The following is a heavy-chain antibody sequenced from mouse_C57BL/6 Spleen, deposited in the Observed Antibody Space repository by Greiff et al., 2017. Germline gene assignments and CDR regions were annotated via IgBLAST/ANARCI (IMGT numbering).Heavy chain of an antibody. CDR2: IRSKSNNYAT. V-gene: IGHV10-1*01. Sequence: EVKLMESGGGLVQPKGSLKLSCAASGFSFNTYAMNWVRQAPGKGLEWVARIRSKSNNYATYYADSVKDRFTISRDDSESMLYLQMNNLKTEDTAMYYCVRHSPDYYGSSYWYFDVWGTGTTVTVSS. CDR1: GFSFNTYA. J-gene: IGHJ1*03. D-gene: IGHD1-1*01. CDR3: VRHSPDYYGSSYWYFDV.